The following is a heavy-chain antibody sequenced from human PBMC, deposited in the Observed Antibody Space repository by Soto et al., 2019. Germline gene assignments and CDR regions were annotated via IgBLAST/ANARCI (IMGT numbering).Heavy chain of an antibody. V-gene: IGHV1-69*06. CDR2: FIPLFGTA. D-gene: IGHD6-13*01. J-gene: IGHJ4*02. CDR1: GGTFSSYA. Sequence: GASVKVSCKASGGTFSSYAISWVRQAPGQGLEWMGGFIPLFGTAKNAQKFQGRVTITADKSTSTGYMELSSLRSEDTAVYYCATDRSSSWPPFFEYWGQGTLVSVSS. CDR3: ATDRSSSWPPFFEY.